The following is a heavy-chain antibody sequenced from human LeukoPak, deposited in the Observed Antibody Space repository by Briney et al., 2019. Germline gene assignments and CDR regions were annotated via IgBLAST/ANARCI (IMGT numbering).Heavy chain of an antibody. Sequence: ASVKVSCKASGYTFTGYYMHWVRQAPGQGLEWMGWINTNSGGTNYAQKFQGWVTMTRDTSISTAYMELNRLRSDDTAVYYCARGNGYNNDAFDIWGQGTMVTVSS. CDR2: INTNSGGT. V-gene: IGHV1-2*04. J-gene: IGHJ3*02. CDR1: GYTFTGYY. CDR3: ARGNGYNNDAFDI. D-gene: IGHD5-24*01.